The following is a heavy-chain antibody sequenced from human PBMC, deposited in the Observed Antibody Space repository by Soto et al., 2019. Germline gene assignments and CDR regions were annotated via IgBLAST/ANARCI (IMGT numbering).Heavy chain of an antibody. V-gene: IGHV3-9*01. Sequence: EVQLLESGGGLVQPGRSLRLSCAASGFTFDQYTMHWVRQAPGKGLEWVSSITWHSGTIGYADSVKGRFTISRDNAKNSVYRQMNSLRGEDTALDYCAKEMITFGDFNYYYMDVWGKGTTVTVSS. CDR2: ITWHSGTI. J-gene: IGHJ6*03. D-gene: IGHD3-16*01. CDR1: GFTFDQYT. CDR3: AKEMITFGDFNYYYMDV.